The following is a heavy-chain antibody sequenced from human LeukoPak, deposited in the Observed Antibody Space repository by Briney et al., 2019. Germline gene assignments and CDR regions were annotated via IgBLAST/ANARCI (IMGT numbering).Heavy chain of an antibody. V-gene: IGHV3-23*01. CDR2: LSSGGRST. CDR3: AKDRGMGVSNWFDP. J-gene: IGHJ5*02. Sequence: GGSLRLSCAASGFTFSNFAMSWVRQAPGKGLQWVSGLSSGGRSTFYTDSVKGRFTISRDNSKNTLYLQMNSLRADDTAVYYCAKDRGMGVSNWFDPWGQGTLVTVSS. CDR1: GFTFSNFA. D-gene: IGHD3-10*01.